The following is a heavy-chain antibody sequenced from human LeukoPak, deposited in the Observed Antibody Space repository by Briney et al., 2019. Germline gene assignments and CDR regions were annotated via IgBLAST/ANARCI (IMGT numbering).Heavy chain of an antibody. D-gene: IGHD2-2*01. Sequence: GGSLRLSCVASGFTFSSYWMSWVRQAPGKGLEWVANIKQDGSEKYYVDSVKGRFTISRDNTKNSLYLQMDSLRAEDTAVYYCAKDLSCSSTSCPFENAFDIWGQGTMVTVSS. CDR3: AKDLSCSSTSCPFENAFDI. J-gene: IGHJ3*02. CDR2: IKQDGSEK. V-gene: IGHV3-7*01. CDR1: GFTFSSYW.